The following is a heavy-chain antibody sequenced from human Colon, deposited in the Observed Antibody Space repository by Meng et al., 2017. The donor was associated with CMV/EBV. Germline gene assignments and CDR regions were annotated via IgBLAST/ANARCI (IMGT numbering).Heavy chain of an antibody. CDR2: INANSGTT. J-gene: IGHJ4*02. Sequence: ASVKVSCKASGFTFSNYFIHWVRQAPGQGLEWVGWINANSGTTTSARNFQGRVTMTSNTSITTAYMQLTTLISDDTAVYYCAREHLRYSGLFCGVDYWGQGTLVTVSS. CDR1: GFTFSNYF. V-gene: IGHV1-2*02. CDR3: AREHLRYSGLFCGVDY. D-gene: IGHD1-26*01.